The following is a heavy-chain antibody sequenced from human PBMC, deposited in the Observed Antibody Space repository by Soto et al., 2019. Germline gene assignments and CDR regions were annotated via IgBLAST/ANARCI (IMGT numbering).Heavy chain of an antibody. V-gene: IGHV1-18*04. D-gene: IGHD3-10*01. Sequence: ASVKVSCKASGYTFTSYFISWVRKAPGQGLEWMGGISAYNGHTNYAQKFQGRLTMTTEASTTTAYMELRGLRSDDTAVYYCTRRPAEDWHGSVARDYFDYWGQGSLVT. J-gene: IGHJ4*02. CDR3: TRRPAEDWHGSVARDYFDY. CDR2: ISAYNGHT. CDR1: GYTFTSYF.